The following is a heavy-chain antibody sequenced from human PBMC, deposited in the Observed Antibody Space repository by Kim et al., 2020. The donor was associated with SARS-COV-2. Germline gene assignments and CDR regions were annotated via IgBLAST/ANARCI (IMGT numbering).Heavy chain of an antibody. CDR3: ARGSGEIAL. V-gene: IGHV6-1*01. J-gene: IGHJ4*02. Sequence: SQTLSLTCVISGDSVSGDGAAWNWIRQSPSRGLEWLGRTYYRSKWFFDYGVGGESRITISPDTSKNQFSLQVKSVTPEDTAVYYCARGSGEIALWGQGTLVIVSS. CDR2: TYYRSKWFF. CDR1: GDSVSGDGAA. D-gene: IGHD3-10*01.